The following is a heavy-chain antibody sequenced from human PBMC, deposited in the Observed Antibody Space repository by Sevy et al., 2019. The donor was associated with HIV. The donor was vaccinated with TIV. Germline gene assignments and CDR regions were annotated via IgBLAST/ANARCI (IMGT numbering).Heavy chain of an antibody. J-gene: IGHJ4*02. CDR2: INYSGST. Sequence: SETLSLTCTVSGGSISSYYCSWIGQPPGKGLEWIGYINYSGSTNYNPSLKSRVTISIDTSKNQFSLKLTSVTAADTAVYYCARDPITVAPYFDYWSQGALVTVSS. V-gene: IGHV4-59*01. D-gene: IGHD6-19*01. CDR3: ARDPITVAPYFDY. CDR1: GGSISSYY.